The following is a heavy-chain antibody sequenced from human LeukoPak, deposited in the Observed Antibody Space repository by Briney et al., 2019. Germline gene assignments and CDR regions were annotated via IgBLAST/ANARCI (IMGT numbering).Heavy chain of an antibody. V-gene: IGHV1-2*02. J-gene: IGHJ6*02. D-gene: IGHD2-15*01. Sequence: ASVKVACKASGDTFTGYYMHWVRQAPGQGLEWMGWINPNSGGTNYAQKFQGRVTMTRDTSISTAYMELSRLRSDDTAVYYCARTGYCSGGSCYYYYGMDVWGQGTTVTVSS. CDR1: GDTFTGYY. CDR2: INPNSGGT. CDR3: ARTGYCSGGSCYYYYGMDV.